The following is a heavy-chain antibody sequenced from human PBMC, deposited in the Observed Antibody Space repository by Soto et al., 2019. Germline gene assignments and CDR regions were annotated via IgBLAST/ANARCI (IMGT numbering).Heavy chain of an antibody. CDR2: ISGSGGST. CDR1: GFTFSSYA. Sequence: EVQLLESGGGLVQPGGSLRLSCAASGFTFSSYAMSWVRQAPGKGLEWVSAISGSGGSTYYADSVKGRFTISRDNSKNTLYLQMKSLRDEDTAVYYCAKGGYYGDYEGYYYGMDVWGQGTTVTVSS. V-gene: IGHV3-23*01. J-gene: IGHJ6*02. CDR3: AKGGYYGDYEGYYYGMDV. D-gene: IGHD4-17*01.